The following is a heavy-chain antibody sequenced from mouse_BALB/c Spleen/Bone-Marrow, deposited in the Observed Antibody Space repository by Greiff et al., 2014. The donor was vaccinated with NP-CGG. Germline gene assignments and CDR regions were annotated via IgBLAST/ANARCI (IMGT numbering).Heavy chain of an antibody. D-gene: IGHD4-1*01. J-gene: IGHJ2*01. Sequence: VQLQQSGPGLVAPSQCLSITCTVSGFSLTSYGVHWVRQPPGKGLEWLGVKRAGGTTSYNSALMSRLSISRDNSKSQVFLKMNSLQTDDTAIYYCARTGTKDYFDYWGQGTTLTVSS. V-gene: IGHV2-9*02. CDR3: ARTGTKDYFDY. CDR2: KRAGGTT. CDR1: GFSLTSYG.